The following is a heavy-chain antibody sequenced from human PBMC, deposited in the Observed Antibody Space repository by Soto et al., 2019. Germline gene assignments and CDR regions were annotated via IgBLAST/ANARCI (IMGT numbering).Heavy chain of an antibody. CDR2: IYHSGST. CDR3: ARGYSSGLPFDY. CDR1: GGSISSGGYS. D-gene: IGHD3-22*01. J-gene: IGHJ4*02. Sequence: TLSLTCAVSGGSISSGGYSWSWIRQPPGKGLEWIGYIYHSGSTYYNPSLKSRVTISVDRSKNQFSLKLSSVTAADTAVYYCARGYSSGLPFDYWGQGTLVTVSS. V-gene: IGHV4-30-2*01.